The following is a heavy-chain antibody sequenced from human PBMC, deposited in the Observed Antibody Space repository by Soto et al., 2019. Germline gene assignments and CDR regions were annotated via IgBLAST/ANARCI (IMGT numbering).Heavy chain of an antibody. Sequence: QVQLVQPGGEVKKPGASVKVSCKASGYTFSTFGLSWGRQAPGQGLELMGWISPYHGNTNYAQKLQGRLTMTTDTSTSTAYMELRSLRSDDTAVYYCARDRLGVSVTGGGFDSWGQGTLVTVSS. D-gene: IGHD2-8*01. CDR1: GYTFSTFG. J-gene: IGHJ4*02. CDR2: ISPYHGNT. CDR3: ARDRLGVSVTGGGFDS. V-gene: IGHV1-18*01.